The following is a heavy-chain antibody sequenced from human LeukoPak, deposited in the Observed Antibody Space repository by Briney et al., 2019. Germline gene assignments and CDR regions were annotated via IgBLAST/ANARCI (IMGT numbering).Heavy chain of an antibody. D-gene: IGHD1-7*01. CDR1: GYTFTSYG. CDR2: ISAYNGNT. Sequence: ASVKVSCKASGYTFTSYGISWVRQAPGQGLEWMGWISAYNGNTNYAQKLQGRVTMTTDTSTSTAYMELRSLRSDDTAVYYCARESPYWLELEAYDAFDIWGQGTMVTVSS. J-gene: IGHJ3*02. V-gene: IGHV1-18*01. CDR3: ARESPYWLELEAYDAFDI.